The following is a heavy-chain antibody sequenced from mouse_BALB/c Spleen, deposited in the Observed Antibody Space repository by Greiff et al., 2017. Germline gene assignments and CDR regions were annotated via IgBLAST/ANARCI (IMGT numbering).Heavy chain of an antibody. CDR1: GFTFSSYA. CDR2: ISSGGSYT. Sequence: EVQGVESGGGLVKPGGSLKLSCAASGFTFSSYAMSWVRQSPEKRLEWVAEISSGGSYTYYPDTVTGRFTISRDNAKNTLYLEMSSLRSEDTAMYYCARDLLYDGYYGAMDYWGQGTSVTVSS. V-gene: IGHV5-9-4*01. CDR3: ARDLLYDGYYGAMDY. J-gene: IGHJ4*01. D-gene: IGHD2-3*01.